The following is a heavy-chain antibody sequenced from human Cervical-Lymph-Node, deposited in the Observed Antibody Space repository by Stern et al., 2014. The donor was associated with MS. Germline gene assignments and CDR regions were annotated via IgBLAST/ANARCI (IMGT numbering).Heavy chain of an antibody. CDR3: AKDFGAYCSSPSCHSLFPTSGYFDN. CDR1: GFSFEDYT. CDR2: ITWDGGST. D-gene: IGHD2-2*02. J-gene: IGHJ4*02. V-gene: IGHV3-43*01. Sequence: EVQLVESGGVVVQPGGSLRLSCAASGFSFEDYTMHWVRQAPGKGLEWVSLITWDGGSTYYADFVKGRFTISRDTNKSSLYLQMNSLRTEDTALYYCAKDFGAYCSSPSCHSLFPTSGYFDNWGQGTLVTVSS.